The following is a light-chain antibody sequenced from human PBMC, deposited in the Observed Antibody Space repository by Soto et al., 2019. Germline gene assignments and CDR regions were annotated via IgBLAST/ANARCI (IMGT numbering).Light chain of an antibody. CDR3: QQSYTTPFT. J-gene: IGKJ2*01. CDR1: ESISSY. CDR2: VVS. Sequence: DIQMTQSPSSLSASVGDRVTITCRASESISSYLNWYQQKPGEAPKLLFYVVSSLPSGVPSRFSGSGSGTHFPLTISSLQPADFANYYCQQSYTTPFTFGQGTKLDIK. V-gene: IGKV1-39*01.